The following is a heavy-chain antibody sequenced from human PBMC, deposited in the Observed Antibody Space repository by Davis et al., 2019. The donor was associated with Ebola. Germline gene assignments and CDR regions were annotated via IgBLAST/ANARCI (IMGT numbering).Heavy chain of an antibody. CDR2: MYAVGNT. Sequence: GGSLRLSCAASGFSVSANYMIWVRQAPGKGLEWVSLMYAVGNTSYADSVKGRFTISRDNSKYTIYLQMNSLRAEDTAVYYCARDPSGGSGWSMGYYGMDVWGKGTTVTVSS. D-gene: IGHD6-19*01. J-gene: IGHJ6*04. CDR1: GFSVSANY. V-gene: IGHV3-53*01. CDR3: ARDPSGGSGWSMGYYGMDV.